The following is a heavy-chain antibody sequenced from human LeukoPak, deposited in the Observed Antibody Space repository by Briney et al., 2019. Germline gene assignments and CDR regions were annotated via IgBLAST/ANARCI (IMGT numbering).Heavy chain of an antibody. Sequence: GGSLRLSCAASGFTFSSYSMNWVRQAPGKGLEWVSSISSSSSYIYYADSVKGRFTISRDNAKNSLYLQMNSLGAEDTAVYYCARAVGSSSGSIGTFDYWGQGTLVTVSS. CDR3: ARAVGSSSGSIGTFDY. V-gene: IGHV3-21*01. CDR2: ISSSSSYI. D-gene: IGHD6-6*01. CDR1: GFTFSSYS. J-gene: IGHJ4*02.